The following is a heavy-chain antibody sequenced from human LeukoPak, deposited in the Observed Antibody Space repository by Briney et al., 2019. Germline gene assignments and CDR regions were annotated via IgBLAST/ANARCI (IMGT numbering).Heavy chain of an antibody. CDR1: GGSFSGYY. Sequence: SETLSLTCAVYGGSFSGYYWSWIRQPPGKGLEWIGEINHSGSTNYNPSLKSRVTISVDTSKNQFSLKLSSVTAADTAVYYCARFVAVAGYNHWGQGTLVTVSS. J-gene: IGHJ5*02. CDR2: INHSGST. D-gene: IGHD6-19*01. V-gene: IGHV4-34*01. CDR3: ARFVAVAGYNH.